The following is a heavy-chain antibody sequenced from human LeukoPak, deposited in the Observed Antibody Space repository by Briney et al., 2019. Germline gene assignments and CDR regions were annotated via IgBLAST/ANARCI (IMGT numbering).Heavy chain of an antibody. D-gene: IGHD3-22*01. CDR2: IKSKTDGGTT. Sequence: GGSLRLSCTGSGFNFGDYGLSWVRQAPGKGLEWVGRIKSKTDGGTTDYAAPVKGRFTFSRDDSKNTLYLQMNSLKTEDTAVYFCTTAHPRWFLLLYSENAFDIWGQGTMVTVSS. V-gene: IGHV3-15*01. CDR1: GFNFGDYG. J-gene: IGHJ3*02. CDR3: TTAHPRWFLLLYSENAFDI.